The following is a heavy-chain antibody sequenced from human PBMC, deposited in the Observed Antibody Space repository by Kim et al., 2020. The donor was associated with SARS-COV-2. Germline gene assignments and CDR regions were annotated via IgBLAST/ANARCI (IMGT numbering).Heavy chain of an antibody. J-gene: IGHJ5*02. CDR2: INTNTGNP. V-gene: IGHV7-4-1*02. CDR1: GYTFSSYA. D-gene: IGHD5-12*01. CDR3: ARGRGWLQSANWFDP. Sequence: ASVKVSCKASGYTFSSYAMNWVRQAPGQGLEWMGWINTNTGNPTYDQGFTGRFVFSLDTSVSTAYLQISSLKAEDTAVYYCARGRGWLQSANWFDPWGQGTLVTVSS.